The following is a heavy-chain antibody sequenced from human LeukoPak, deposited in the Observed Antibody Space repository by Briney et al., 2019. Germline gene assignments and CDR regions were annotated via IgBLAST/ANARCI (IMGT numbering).Heavy chain of an antibody. CDR2: INHSGST. V-gene: IGHV4-34*01. CDR1: GGSFSGYY. J-gene: IGHJ5*02. CDR3: ARGRRIWFDP. Sequence: PSETLSLTCAVYGGSFSGYYWSWIRQPPGKGQEWIGEINHSGSTNYNPSLKSRVTISVDTSKNQFSLKLSSGTAADTAVYYCARGRRIWFDPWGQGTLVTVSS.